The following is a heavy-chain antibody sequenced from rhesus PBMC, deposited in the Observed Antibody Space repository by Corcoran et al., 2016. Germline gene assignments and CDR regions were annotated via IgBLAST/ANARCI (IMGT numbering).Heavy chain of an antibody. V-gene: IGHV4-73*01. J-gene: IGHJ4*01. CDR1: GGSISGYYY. CDR3: ARDYFDS. Sequence: QVNLQQWGEGLVKPSETLSLTCAVYGGSISGYYYWSWIRQAPGKGVEWIGNSDGNGASTNYNPSLKNRVTISKDTSKNPFSLKLSSVTAADTAVYYCARDYFDSWGQGVLVTVSS. CDR2: SDGNGAST.